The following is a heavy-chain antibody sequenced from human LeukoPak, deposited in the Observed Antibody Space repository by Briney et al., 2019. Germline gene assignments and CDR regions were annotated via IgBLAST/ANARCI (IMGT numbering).Heavy chain of an antibody. CDR1: GGTFSSYA. CDR2: IIPIFGTA. D-gene: IGHD1-26*01. V-gene: IGHV1-69*13. Sequence: ASVKVSCKASGGTFSSYAISWVRQAPGQGLEWMGGIIPIFGTANYAQKFQGRVTITADESTSTAYMELSSLRSEDTAVYYCARDQSGGSNNWFDPWGQGTLVTVSS. CDR3: ARDQSGGSNNWFDP. J-gene: IGHJ5*02.